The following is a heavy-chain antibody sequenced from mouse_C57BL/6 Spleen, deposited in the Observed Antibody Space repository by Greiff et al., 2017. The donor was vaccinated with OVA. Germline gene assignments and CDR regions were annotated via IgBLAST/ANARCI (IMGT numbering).Heavy chain of an antibody. CDR1: GYAFTNYL. D-gene: IGHD2-3*01. Sequence: QVQLKESGAELVRPGTSVKVSCKASGYAFTNYLIEWVKQRPGQGLEWIGVINPGSGGTNYNEKFKGKATLTADKSSSTAYMQLSSLTSEDSAVYFCANIYDGFAYWGQGTLVTVSA. CDR3: ANIYDGFAY. CDR2: INPGSGGT. V-gene: IGHV1-54*01. J-gene: IGHJ3*01.